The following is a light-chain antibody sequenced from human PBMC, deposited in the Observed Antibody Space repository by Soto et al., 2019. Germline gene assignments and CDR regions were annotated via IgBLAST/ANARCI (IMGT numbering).Light chain of an antibody. CDR1: SSDVGGYNF. J-gene: IGLJ2*01. Sequence: QSVLTQPPSASGSPGQSVTISCTGTSSDVGGYNFVSWYQQHPGKAPKLMIYEVSERPSGVPDRFSGSKSGNTASLTVSGLQADDEADYDCTSYAGSNIPVVFGGGTKVTVL. V-gene: IGLV2-8*01. CDR3: TSYAGSNIPVV. CDR2: EVS.